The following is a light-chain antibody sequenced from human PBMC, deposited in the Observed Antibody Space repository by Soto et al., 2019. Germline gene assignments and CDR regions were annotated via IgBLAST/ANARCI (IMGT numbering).Light chain of an antibody. CDR3: SSYTSSSSTFV. CDR2: DVS. J-gene: IGLJ1*01. V-gene: IGLV2-14*03. CDR1: SSDVGGYNY. Sequence: QSALTQPASVSGSPGQSITISCTGTSSDVGGYNYVSWYQQHPGKAPKLMIYDVSNRPSGVSNRFSGSKSANTASLTISGLQAEDEADYYCSSYTSSSSTFVFGTGTKLTVL.